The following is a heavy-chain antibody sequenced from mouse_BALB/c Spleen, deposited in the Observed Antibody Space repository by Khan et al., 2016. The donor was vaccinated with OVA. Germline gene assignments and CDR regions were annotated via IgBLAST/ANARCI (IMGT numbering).Heavy chain of an antibody. J-gene: IGHJ4*01. CDR1: GFSLTSYG. Sequence: QVQLKESGPGLVAPSQSLSITCTVSGFSLTSYGVNWVRQPPGKGLEWLGVIWGDGSTNYHSTLKSRLIISKDNPKRQVFLTLNSLQTDDTATYYCAKFTPDYYSMDYWGQGTSVTVSS. CDR3: AKFTPDYYSMDY. V-gene: IGHV2-3*01. D-gene: IGHD1-1*01. CDR2: IWGDGST.